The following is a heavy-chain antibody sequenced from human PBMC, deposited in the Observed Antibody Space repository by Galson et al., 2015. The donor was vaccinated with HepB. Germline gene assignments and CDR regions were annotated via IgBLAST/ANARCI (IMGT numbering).Heavy chain of an antibody. J-gene: IGHJ3*02. D-gene: IGHD1-26*01. V-gene: IGHV3-48*01. CDR3: AREVKGSYCENGLDI. CDR1: GFIFSSYS. Sequence: SLRLSCAASGFIFSSYSMNWVRQAPGKGLEWVSYITSGSGSIYYADSVKSRFTISRDNAKNSLFLQLNSLRAEDTAVYYCAREVKGSYCENGLDIWGQGTMVTVSS. CDR2: ITSGSGSI.